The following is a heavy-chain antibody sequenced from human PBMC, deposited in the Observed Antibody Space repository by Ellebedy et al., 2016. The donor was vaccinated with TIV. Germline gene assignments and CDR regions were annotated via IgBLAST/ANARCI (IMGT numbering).Heavy chain of an antibody. V-gene: IGHV1-18*04. CDR3: ARGGQNYFDY. CDR1: GYTFTTYG. CDR2: INAYNGKT. Sequence: ASVKVSCXATGYTFTTYGITWVRQAPGQGLEWMGWINAYNGKTNYAQNPQGRVTMTTDTSTTTAYMQLRSLRSDDTAVYYCARGGQNYFDYWGQGTLVTVSS. J-gene: IGHJ4*02.